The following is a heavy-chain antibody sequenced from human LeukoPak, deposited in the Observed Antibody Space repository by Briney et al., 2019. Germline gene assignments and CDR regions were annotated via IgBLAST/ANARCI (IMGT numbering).Heavy chain of an antibody. D-gene: IGHD2-2*02. CDR2: IYSGGST. V-gene: IGHV3-53*01. J-gene: IGHJ4*02. Sequence: PGGSLRLSCAASGFTVSSNYMSWVRQAPGKGLEWVSVIYSGGSTYYADSVKGRFTISRENSKNTLYLQLNSLRAEDTAVYYCARHYTSSYNFDYWGQGILVTVSS. CDR1: GFTVSSNY. CDR3: ARHYTSSYNFDY.